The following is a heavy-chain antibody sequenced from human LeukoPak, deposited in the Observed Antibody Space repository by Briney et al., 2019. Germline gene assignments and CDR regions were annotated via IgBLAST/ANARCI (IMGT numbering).Heavy chain of an antibody. D-gene: IGHD3-10*01. Sequence: ASVKVSCKTSGYSFTNYGITWVRQAPGQGLEWMGWMNPNSGNTGYAQKFQGRVTMTRSTSISTAYTELSSLRSEDTAVYYCARLPRWVRGYAFDPWGQGTLVTVSS. CDR1: GYSFTNYG. J-gene: IGHJ5*02. CDR3: ARLPRWVRGYAFDP. CDR2: MNPNSGNT. V-gene: IGHV1-8*02.